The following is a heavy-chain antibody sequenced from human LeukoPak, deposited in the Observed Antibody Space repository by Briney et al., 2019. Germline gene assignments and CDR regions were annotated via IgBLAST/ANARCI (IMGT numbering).Heavy chain of an antibody. CDR2: ISSNGGST. J-gene: IGHJ4*02. V-gene: IGHV3-64*01. CDR3: ARSSGYSNGPPRDY. D-gene: IGHD5-18*01. CDR1: GFTFSTYN. Sequence: GGSLRLSCAASGFTFSTYNMHWVRQAPGKGLEYVSAISSNGGSTPYAHSVKGRFTISRDNSRNTLYLQMGSLRPDDMGVYYCARSSGYSNGPPRDYWGQGTLVTVSS.